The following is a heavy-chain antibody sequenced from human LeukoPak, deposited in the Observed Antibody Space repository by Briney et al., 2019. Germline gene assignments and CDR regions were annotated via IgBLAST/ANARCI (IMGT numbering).Heavy chain of an antibody. D-gene: IGHD3-16*02. CDR1: GGSISSYY. V-gene: IGHV4-59*01. Sequence: SETLSLTCTVSGGSISSYYWSWIRQPPGKGLEWIGYIYYSGSTTYNPSLKSRVTISVDTSKNQFSLKLSSVTAADTAVYYCARDPGGYDYVWGSYRYRSNWFDPWGQGTLVTVSS. J-gene: IGHJ5*02. CDR2: IYYSGST. CDR3: ARDPGGYDYVWGSYRYRSNWFDP.